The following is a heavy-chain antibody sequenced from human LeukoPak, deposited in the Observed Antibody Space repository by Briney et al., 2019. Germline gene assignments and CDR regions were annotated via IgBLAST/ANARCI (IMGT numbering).Heavy chain of an antibody. J-gene: IGHJ4*02. CDR2: IGSSDNRI. CDR1: GFTLNDYY. Sequence: GGSLRLSCAASGFTLNDYYMSWIRQAPGKGLEWVSDIGSSDNRISYADSVKGRFTISRDIAKNSLYLQVNSLRAEDAAVYYCAREIVAGTFDSWGQGTLVTVSS. CDR3: AREIVAGTFDS. V-gene: IGHV3-11*01. D-gene: IGHD6-19*01.